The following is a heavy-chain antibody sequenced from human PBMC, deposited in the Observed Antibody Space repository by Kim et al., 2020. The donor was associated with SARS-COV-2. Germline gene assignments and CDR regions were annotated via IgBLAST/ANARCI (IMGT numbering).Heavy chain of an antibody. V-gene: IGHV1-69*13. CDR1: GGTFSSYA. Sequence: SVKVSCKASGGTFSSYAISWVRQAPGQGLEWMGGIIPIFGTANYAQKFQGRVTITADESTSTAYMELSSLRSEDTAVYYCARDPPPCSGGSCYSVGKDERTFDYWGQGTLVTVSS. J-gene: IGHJ4*02. CDR3: ARDPPPCSGGSCYSVGKDERTFDY. CDR2: IIPIFGTA. D-gene: IGHD2-15*01.